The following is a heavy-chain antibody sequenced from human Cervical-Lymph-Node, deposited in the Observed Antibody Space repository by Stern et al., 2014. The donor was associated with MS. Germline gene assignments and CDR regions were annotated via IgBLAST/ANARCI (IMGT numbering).Heavy chain of an antibody. J-gene: IGHJ5*02. D-gene: IGHD1-26*01. Sequence: VQLVESGGGVVQPGRSLRVSCAASGFSFGSSGLHWVRQAPGQGLELVALSSSDGRKKYYADSVKGRFIIARDNSKNTVYLQMNSLRVEDTAVYYCAKDLGGMASWGQGTLVTVSS. CDR1: GFSFGSSG. CDR3: AKDLGGMAS. CDR2: SSSDGRKK. V-gene: IGHV3-30*18.